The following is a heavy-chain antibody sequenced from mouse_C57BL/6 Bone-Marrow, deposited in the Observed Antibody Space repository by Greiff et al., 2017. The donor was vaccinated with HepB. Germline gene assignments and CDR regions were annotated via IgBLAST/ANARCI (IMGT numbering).Heavy chain of an antibody. CDR1: GFSFNTYA. Sequence: EVQVVESGGGLVQPKGSLKLSCAASGFSFNTYAMNWVRQAPGKGLEWVARIRSKSNNYATYYADSVKDRFTISRDDSESMLYLQMNNLKTEDTAMYYCVRQLYDYDGNFDYWGQGTTLTVSS. CDR2: IRSKSNNYAT. V-gene: IGHV10-1*01. D-gene: IGHD2-4*01. CDR3: VRQLYDYDGNFDY. J-gene: IGHJ2*01.